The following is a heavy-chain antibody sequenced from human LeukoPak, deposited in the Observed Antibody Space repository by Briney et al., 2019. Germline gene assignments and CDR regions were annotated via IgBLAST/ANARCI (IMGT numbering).Heavy chain of an antibody. J-gene: IGHJ4*02. V-gene: IGHV4-39*01. D-gene: IGHD5-18*01. Sequence: SETLSLTCTVSGGSISSGSYYWVWIRQPPGKGLECIGSIYYSGTTYYNPSLKSRVTISVDTSKNQFSLKLTSVTAADTAVYYCARGGRDTGFDYWGQGTLVTVSS. CDR2: IYYSGTT. CDR1: GGSISSGSYY. CDR3: ARGGRDTGFDY.